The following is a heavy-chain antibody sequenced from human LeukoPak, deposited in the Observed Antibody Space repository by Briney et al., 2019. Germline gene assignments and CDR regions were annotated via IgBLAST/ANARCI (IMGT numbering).Heavy chain of an antibody. V-gene: IGHV4-59*01. D-gene: IGHD1-26*01. CDR2: IYYSGSN. CDR1: GGSTSRYY. J-gene: IGHJ4*02. CDR3: ARMWEVFDY. Sequence: SETLSLTCTVSGGSTSRYYGSWIRQPPGEGLEWVGYIYYSGSNNYNPSLKSRVTISVDTSKSQFSLKLSSVTGADTAVYYFARMWEVFDYWGQGTLVTVSS.